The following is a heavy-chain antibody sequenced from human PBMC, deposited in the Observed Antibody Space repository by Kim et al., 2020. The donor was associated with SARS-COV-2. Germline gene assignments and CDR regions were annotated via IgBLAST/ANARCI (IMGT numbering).Heavy chain of an antibody. J-gene: IGHJ4*02. D-gene: IGHD3-16*01. V-gene: IGHV3-53*01. Sequence: THYADSVKGRFTISRDTSKSTLYLQMNSLRVEDTAVYSCSIGGGGSWGQGTLVAVST. CDR3: SIGGGGS. CDR2: T.